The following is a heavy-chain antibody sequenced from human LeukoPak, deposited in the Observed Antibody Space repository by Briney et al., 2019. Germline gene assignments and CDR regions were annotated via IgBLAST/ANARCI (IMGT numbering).Heavy chain of an antibody. CDR1: GFTFRDSY. CDR3: ARVSPDSSSWYGTYYFHY. V-gene: IGHV3-11*06. Sequence: GGSLRLSCAASGFTFRDSYMIWIRQAPGKGLEWVSYISTGSIYKKYADSVQGRFTISRDNAKNSLYLQMNSLRVDDTAVYYCARVSPDSSSWYGTYYFHYWGQGTLVTVSS. J-gene: IGHJ4*02. CDR2: ISTGSIYK. D-gene: IGHD6-13*01.